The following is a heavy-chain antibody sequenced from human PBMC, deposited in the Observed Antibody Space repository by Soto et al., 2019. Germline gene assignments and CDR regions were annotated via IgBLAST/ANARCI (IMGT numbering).Heavy chain of an antibody. CDR2: IRHDGSHK. J-gene: IGHJ4*01. D-gene: IGHD3-22*01. V-gene: IGHV3-33*01. CDR3: ARDGYSILNYSDY. Sequence: GGSLRLSCEASGFNFANYGMHWVRQAPGKGLEWVAVIRHDGSHKYYADSVKGRFIISRDNSKNTLDLQMSGLRAEDTAMYFCARDGYSILNYSDYWGHGTLVTVSS. CDR1: GFNFANYG.